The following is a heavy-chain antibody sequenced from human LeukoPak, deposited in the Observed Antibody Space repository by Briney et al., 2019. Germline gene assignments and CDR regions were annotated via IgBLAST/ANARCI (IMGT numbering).Heavy chain of an antibody. D-gene: IGHD4-17*01. Sequence: SETLSLTCTVSGGSISSSSYYWGWTRQPPGKWLEWIGNIYYSGSTLYNPSLNSRVTISVDTSKNQFSLKLSSVTAADTAVYYCARHPTVTTRGYFDYWGQGTLVTVSS. CDR2: IYYSGST. V-gene: IGHV4-39*01. J-gene: IGHJ4*02. CDR3: ARHPTVTTRGYFDY. CDR1: GGSISSSSYY.